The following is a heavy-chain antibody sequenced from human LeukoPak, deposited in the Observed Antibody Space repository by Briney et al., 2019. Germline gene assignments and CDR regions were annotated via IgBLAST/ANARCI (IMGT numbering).Heavy chain of an antibody. J-gene: IGHJ4*02. CDR1: GGSISSTAYY. CDR2: ISYSGRT. Sequence: PSETLSLTCTVSGGSISSTAYYWGWVRQPPGKGLEWVATISYSGRTYYNPSLKSRLTISVDTSKNQFSLRLTSVTAADTAVYYCGRQSYYDNIQPLDYWGQGTPVTVSS. CDR3: GRQSYYDNIQPLDY. V-gene: IGHV4-39*01. D-gene: IGHD3-22*01.